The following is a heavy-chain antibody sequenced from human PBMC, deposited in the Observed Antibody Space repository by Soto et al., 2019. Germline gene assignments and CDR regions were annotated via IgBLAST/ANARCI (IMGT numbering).Heavy chain of an antibody. D-gene: IGHD2-2*01. CDR2: IIPISGTA. CDR3: ARSQGSCTSLEIYYYYYYGMDV. Sequence: QVQLVQSGAEVKKPGSSVKVSCKASGGTFSSYAISWVRQAPGQGLEWMGGIIPISGTANYAQKFQGRVKITADESTSTAYMELSSLRSEDTAVYYCARSQGSCTSLEIYYYYYYGMDVWGQGTTVTVSS. J-gene: IGHJ6*02. V-gene: IGHV1-69*01. CDR1: GGTFSSYA.